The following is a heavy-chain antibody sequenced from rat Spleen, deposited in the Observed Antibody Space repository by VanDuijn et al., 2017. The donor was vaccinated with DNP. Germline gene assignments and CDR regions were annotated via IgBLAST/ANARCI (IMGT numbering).Heavy chain of an antibody. CDR2: ISYDGGFT. J-gene: IGHJ2*01. CDR3: TTARVFDY. D-gene: IGHD1-4*01. Sequence: EVQLVESGGGLVQPGRSLKLSCAVSGFTFSDYYMAWVRQAPKKGLEWVAYISYDGGFTYYRDSVKGRFTISRDNAKNTLYLQMDSLKSEDTATYYCTTARVFDYWGQGIMVTVSS. CDR1: GFTFSDYY. V-gene: IGHV5-20*01.